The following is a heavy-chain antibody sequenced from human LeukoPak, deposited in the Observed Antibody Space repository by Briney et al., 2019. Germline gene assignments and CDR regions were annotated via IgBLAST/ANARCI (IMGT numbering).Heavy chain of an antibody. CDR2: FDPEDGET. J-gene: IGHJ3*02. CDR1: GYTLTELS. D-gene: IGHD2-2*01. CDR3: ATELRVPAWGAFDI. V-gene: IGHV1-24*01. Sequence: ASVKVSCKVSGYTLTELSMHWVRHALGKELEWMGGFDPEDGETIYAQKFQGRVTMTEDTSTDTAYMELSSLRSEDTAVYYCATELRVPAWGAFDIWGQGTMVTVSS.